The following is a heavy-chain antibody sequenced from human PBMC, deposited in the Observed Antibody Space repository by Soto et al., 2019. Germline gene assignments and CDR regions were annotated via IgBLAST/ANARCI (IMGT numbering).Heavy chain of an antibody. J-gene: IGHJ4*02. CDR2: ISSSGSRT. V-gene: IGHV3-23*01. D-gene: IGHD6-19*01. CDR3: AKERREVVSGTGDS. CDR1: GFNFKTYA. Sequence: GGSLRLSCAASGFNFKTYAMSWVRQAPGRGLEWVSAISSSGSRTYYADSVKGRFTISRDNSKNALFLEMNSLRAEDTALYYCAKERREVVSGTGDSWGRGTLVTVPQ.